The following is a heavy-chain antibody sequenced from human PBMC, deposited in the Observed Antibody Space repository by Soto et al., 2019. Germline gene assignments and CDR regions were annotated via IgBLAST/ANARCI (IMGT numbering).Heavy chain of an antibody. J-gene: IGHJ4*02. D-gene: IGHD3-16*02. CDR2: INHSGST. Sequence: SETLSLTCAVYGGSFSGYYWSWIRQPPGKGLEWIGEINHSGSTNYNPSLKSRVTISVDTSKNQFSLKLSSVTAADTAVYYCARGSPYDYVWGSYRYTIGPVDYWGQGTLVTVSS. CDR3: ARGSPYDYVWGSYRYTIGPVDY. V-gene: IGHV4-34*01. CDR1: GGSFSGYY.